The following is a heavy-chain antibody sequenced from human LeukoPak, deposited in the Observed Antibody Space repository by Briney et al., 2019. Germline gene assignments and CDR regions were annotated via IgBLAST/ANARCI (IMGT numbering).Heavy chain of an antibody. J-gene: IGHJ4*02. D-gene: IGHD1-26*01. CDR3: AREWELSYYFDY. V-gene: IGHV3-21*01. Sequence: GGSLRLSCAASGFTFTSYSMNWVRQAPGKGLEWVSSISSSSSYIYYADSVKGRFTISRDNAKNSLYLQMNSLRAEDTAVYYCAREWELSYYFDYWGQGTLVTVSS. CDR2: ISSSSSYI. CDR1: GFTFTSYS.